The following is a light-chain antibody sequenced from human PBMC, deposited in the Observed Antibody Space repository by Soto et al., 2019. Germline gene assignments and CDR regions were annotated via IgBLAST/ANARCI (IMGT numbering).Light chain of an antibody. V-gene: IGKV3-15*01. CDR1: QSVSSN. J-gene: IGKJ1*01. CDR3: QQYNNWWT. Sequence: EIVMTQSPATLCVSPVERASLSVRASQSVSSNLAWYQQKPGQAPRLLIYGASTRATGIPARFSGSGSGTEFTLTISSLQSEDFAVYYCQQYNNWWTFGQGTKVDI. CDR2: GAS.